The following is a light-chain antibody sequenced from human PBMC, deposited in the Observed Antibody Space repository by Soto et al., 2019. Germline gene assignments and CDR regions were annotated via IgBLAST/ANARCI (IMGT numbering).Light chain of an antibody. CDR1: SSDVGRYNL. Sequence: QSVLPQPASVSGSPGQSITISCIGTSSDVGRYNLVSWYQQHPGKAPKVIISEVSERPSGVSNRFSGSKSGNTASLTISGLQAEDEADYYCCSNAGDNTYVFGSGTKLTVL. J-gene: IGLJ1*01. CDR3: CSNAGDNTYV. CDR2: EVS. V-gene: IGLV2-23*02.